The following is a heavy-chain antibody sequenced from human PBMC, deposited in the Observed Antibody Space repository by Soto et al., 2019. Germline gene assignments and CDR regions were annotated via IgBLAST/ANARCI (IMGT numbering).Heavy chain of an antibody. CDR2: IYYSGST. V-gene: IGHV4-59*01. CDR3: AMSRGGYFDY. CDR1: GVSISSYY. Sequence: QVQLQESGPGLVKPSETLSLTCTVSGVSISSYYWSWIRQPPGKGLEWIGYIYYSGSTNYNPSLTSRVTISVDTSKNQFSLKLSSVTAADTAVYYCAMSRGGYFDYWGQGTLVTVSS. D-gene: IGHD3-22*01. J-gene: IGHJ4*02.